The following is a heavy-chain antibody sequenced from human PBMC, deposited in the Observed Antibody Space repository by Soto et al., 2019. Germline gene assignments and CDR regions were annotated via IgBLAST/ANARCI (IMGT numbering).Heavy chain of an antibody. CDR2: IYYSGST. V-gene: IGHV4-31*03. CDR1: GGSISSGGYY. D-gene: IGHD3-22*01. J-gene: IGHJ6*02. Sequence: QVQLQESGPGLVKPSQTLSLTCTVSGGSISSGGYYWSWIRQHPGKGLEWIGYIYYSGSTYYNPSLKSRGTISVDTSKNQFSLKLSSVTAADTAVYYCARHNYDSSGTAVDVWGQGTTVTVSS. CDR3: ARHNYDSSGTAVDV.